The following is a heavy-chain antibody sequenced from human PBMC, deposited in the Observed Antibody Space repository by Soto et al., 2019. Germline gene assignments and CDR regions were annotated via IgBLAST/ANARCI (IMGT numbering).Heavy chain of an antibody. J-gene: IGHJ4*02. D-gene: IGHD6-13*01. Sequence: KTSETLSLTCTVSGGSITSYFWSWIRQPPGKGLEWIGYIYYRGSTTYNPSLKSRVTISLDTPKKQFSLGLSSVTAADTAVYYCARVDSSSWYPFDYWGQGTLVTVSS. CDR3: ARVDSSSWYPFDY. CDR1: GGSITSYF. CDR2: IYYRGST. V-gene: IGHV4-59*12.